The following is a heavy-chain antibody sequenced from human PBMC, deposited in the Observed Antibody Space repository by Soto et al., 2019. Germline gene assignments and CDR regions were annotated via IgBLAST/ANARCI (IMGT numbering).Heavy chain of an antibody. Sequence: SVKVSCNVSGYTLTELSMHWVRQAPGKGLEWMGGFDPEDGETIYAQKFQGRVTMTEDTSTDTAYMELSSLRSEDTAVYYCASRTYYYDSSGYYYYYWGQGTLVTVSS. CDR3: ASRTYYYDSSGYYYYY. V-gene: IGHV1-24*01. D-gene: IGHD3-22*01. CDR1: GYTLTELS. CDR2: FDPEDGET. J-gene: IGHJ4*02.